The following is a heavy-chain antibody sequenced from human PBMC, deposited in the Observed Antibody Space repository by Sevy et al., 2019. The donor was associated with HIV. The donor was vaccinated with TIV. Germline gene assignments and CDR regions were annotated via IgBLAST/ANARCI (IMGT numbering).Heavy chain of an antibody. CDR2: ISSSGSTI. CDR3: ARDKNYYDSSGYHPTHYYYYMDV. V-gene: IGHV3-11*01. D-gene: IGHD3-22*01. Sequence: GGSLRLSCAASGFTFSDYYMSCIRQAPGKGLEWVSYISSSGSTIYYADSVKGRFTISRDNAKNSLYLQMNSLRAEDTAVYYCARDKNYYDSSGYHPTHYYYYMDVWGKGTTVTVSS. J-gene: IGHJ6*03. CDR1: GFTFSDYY.